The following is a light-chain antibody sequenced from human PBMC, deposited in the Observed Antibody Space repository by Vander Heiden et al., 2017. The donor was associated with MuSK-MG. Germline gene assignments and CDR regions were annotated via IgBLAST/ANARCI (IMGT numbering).Light chain of an antibody. J-gene: IGLJ2*01. Sequence: SYELPQPPSVSVSPGQTARITCSGDALPKQDAYWYQQKPGQAPVLVIYKDSERPSGIPERFSGSSSGTTVTLTISGVQAEDEADYYCQSADSSGTHRVFGGGTKLTVL. CDR3: QSADSSGTHRV. CDR1: ALPKQD. CDR2: KDS. V-gene: IGLV3-25*03.